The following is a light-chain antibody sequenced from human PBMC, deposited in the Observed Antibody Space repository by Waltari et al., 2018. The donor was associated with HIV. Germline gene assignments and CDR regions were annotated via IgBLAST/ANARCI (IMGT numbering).Light chain of an antibody. CDR2: GAS. V-gene: IGKV1-39*01. Sequence: DIQMTQSPSSLSASVGDRVTITCRASQPISTYLNWFQQKPGKAPNLLIYGASSLHSGVPSRVRGSGSGTNFTLTISSLQPEDFATYFCRQTYTTPPTFGGGTKVDIK. CDR3: RQTYTTPPT. CDR1: QPISTY. J-gene: IGKJ4*01.